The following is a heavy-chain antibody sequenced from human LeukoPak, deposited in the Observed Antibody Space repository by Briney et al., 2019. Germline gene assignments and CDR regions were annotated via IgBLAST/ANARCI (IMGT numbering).Heavy chain of an antibody. CDR1: GFTFSSFA. CDR2: MSGSSGRT. V-gene: IGHV3-23*01. J-gene: IGHJ4*02. CDR3: AKQRGALRENWLFDH. Sequence: PGGSLRLSCAASGFTFSSFAMSWVRQAPGKGLXXXXRMSGSSGRTDYADSVKGRFTISRDNSKNTLFLQMNSLRGEDTAVYYCAKQRGALRENWLFDHWGQGTLVTVSA. D-gene: IGHD1-1*01.